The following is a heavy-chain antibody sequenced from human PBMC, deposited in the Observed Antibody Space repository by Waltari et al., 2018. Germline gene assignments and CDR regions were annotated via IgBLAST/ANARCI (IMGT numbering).Heavy chain of an antibody. D-gene: IGHD2-15*01. V-gene: IGHV4-39*07. CDR3: ARGGRTVAAPMFYAFDI. CDR1: GGSISSSSYY. CDR2: IYYSGST. J-gene: IGHJ3*02. Sequence: QLQLQESGPGLVKPSETLSLTCTVSGGSISSSSYYWGWIRQPPGKGLEWIGSIYYSGSTYYNPSLKSRVTISVDTSKNQFSLKLSSVTAADTAVYYCARGGRTVAAPMFYAFDIWGQGTMVTVSS.